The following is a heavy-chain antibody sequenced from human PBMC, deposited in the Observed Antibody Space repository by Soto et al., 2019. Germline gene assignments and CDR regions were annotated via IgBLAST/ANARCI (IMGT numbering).Heavy chain of an antibody. CDR3: ARGQLSIFGVGYGMDV. CDR1: GDSVSSNSAA. D-gene: IGHD3-3*01. Sequence: PSQTLSLTCAISGDSVSSNSAAWNWIRQSPSRGLEWLGRTYYRSKWYNDYAVSVKSRITINPDTSKNQFSLQLNSVTPEDTAVYYCARGQLSIFGVGYGMDVWGQGTTVTVSS. V-gene: IGHV6-1*01. CDR2: TYYRSKWYN. J-gene: IGHJ6*02.